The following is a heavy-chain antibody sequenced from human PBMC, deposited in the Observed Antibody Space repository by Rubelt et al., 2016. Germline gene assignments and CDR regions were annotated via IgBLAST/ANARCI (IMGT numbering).Heavy chain of an antibody. CDR3: ARGDIVVVVAACNPLDY. CDR2: INAGNGNT. D-gene: IGHD2-15*01. CDR1: GYTFTSYA. Sequence: QVQLVQSGAEVKKPGASVKVSCKASGYTFTSYAMHWVRQAPGQRLEWVGWINAGNGNTKYSQKFQGRVNIARDTSASTAYMELSSLRSEDTAVYYCARGDIVVVVAACNPLDYWGQGTLVTVSS. J-gene: IGHJ4*02. V-gene: IGHV1-3*01.